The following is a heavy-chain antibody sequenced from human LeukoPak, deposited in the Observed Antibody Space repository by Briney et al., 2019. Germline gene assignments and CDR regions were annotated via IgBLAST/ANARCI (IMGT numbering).Heavy chain of an antibody. J-gene: IGHJ4*02. CDR1: GFTFSSYG. D-gene: IGHD2-15*01. CDR2: ISGPGRTT. CDR3: ATTYCSGASCAKRDFDY. Sequence: GGSLRLSCAASGFTFSSYGMTWVRQAPGKGLEWVSAISGPGRTTYYADSVMGRFTISRDNSKNTLYLQMSSLRAEDMAVYYCATTYCSGASCAKRDFDYWGQGTLVTVSS. V-gene: IGHV3-23*01.